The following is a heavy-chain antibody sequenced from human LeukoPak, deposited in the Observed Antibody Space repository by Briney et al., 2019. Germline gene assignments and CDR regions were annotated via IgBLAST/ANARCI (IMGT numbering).Heavy chain of an antibody. V-gene: IGHV4-31*02. Sequence: SWIRRHPGKGLEWIGYIYYSGSTYYNPSLKSRVTISVDTSKNQFSLKLSSVTAADTAVYYCSSGSYRIGFDYWGQGTLVTVSS. CDR3: SSGSYRIGFDY. J-gene: IGHJ4*02. CDR2: IYYSGST. D-gene: IGHD1-26*01.